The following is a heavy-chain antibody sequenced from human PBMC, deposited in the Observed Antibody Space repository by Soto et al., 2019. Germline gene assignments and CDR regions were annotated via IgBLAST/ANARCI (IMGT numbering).Heavy chain of an antibody. V-gene: IGHV4-4*07. CDR2: IYTSGGT. CDR1: GGSISSYY. Sequence: SETLSLTCTVSGGSISSYYWSWIRQPAGKGLEWIGRIYTSGGTNYNPSLKSRVTMSVDTSKNQFSLKLSSVTAADTAVYYCARGVSSSWYGTPGWFDPWGQGTLVTVSS. J-gene: IGHJ5*02. CDR3: ARGVSSSWYGTPGWFDP. D-gene: IGHD6-13*01.